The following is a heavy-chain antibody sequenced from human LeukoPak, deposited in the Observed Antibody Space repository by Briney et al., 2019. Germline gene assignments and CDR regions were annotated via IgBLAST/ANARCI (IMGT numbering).Heavy chain of an antibody. J-gene: IGHJ4*02. D-gene: IGHD2-21*02. V-gene: IGHV4-59*01. CDR2: LYYSGNT. CDR3: ARAAYCSGDCYYYFDY. CDR1: GGSISSYY. Sequence: SETLSLTCTVSGGSISSYYWHWIRQPPGKGLEWIGYLYYSGNTYYNPSLKSRVTMSVDTSKNQFSLKLSSVTAADTAVYFCARAAYCSGDCYYYFDYWGQGTLVTVSS.